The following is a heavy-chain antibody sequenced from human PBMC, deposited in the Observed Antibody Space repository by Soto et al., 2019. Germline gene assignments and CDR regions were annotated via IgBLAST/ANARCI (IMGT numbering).Heavy chain of an antibody. D-gene: IGHD3-16*01. CDR2: INSDGSSI. V-gene: IGHV3-74*01. CDR3: ARGLKTYYGQDV. Sequence: PGGSLRLSCAASGITFSGYWMHWVRQAPGKGLVWVSRINSDGSSISYADSVKGRFTISRDNAKNTLYLQMNSLRAEDTAVYYCARGLKTYYGQDVWGQGTTVTSP. J-gene: IGHJ6*02. CDR1: GITFSGYW.